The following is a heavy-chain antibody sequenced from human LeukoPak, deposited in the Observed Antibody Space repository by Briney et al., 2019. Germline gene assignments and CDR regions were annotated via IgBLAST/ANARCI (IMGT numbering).Heavy chain of an antibody. CDR2: MNTNSGNT. J-gene: IGHJ3*02. CDR1: GYTFTSYD. Sequence: ASVKVSCKASGYTFTSYDINWVRQATGQGLEWMGWMNTNSGNTGYAQKFQGRVTITRNTSISTAYMELSSLRSEDTAVYYCARGLAGYSSGDDAFDIWGQGTMVTVSS. CDR3: ARGLAGYSSGDDAFDI. D-gene: IGHD6-19*01. V-gene: IGHV1-8*03.